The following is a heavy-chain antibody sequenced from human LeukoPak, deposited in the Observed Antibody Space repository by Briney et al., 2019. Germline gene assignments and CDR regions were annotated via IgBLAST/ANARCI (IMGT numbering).Heavy chain of an antibody. V-gene: IGHV3-66*02. J-gene: IGHJ3*02. CDR2: IYSGGST. CDR3: ARFMVVAASHAFDI. D-gene: IGHD2-15*01. Sequence: GGSLRLSCAASGFTVSSNYMSWVRQAPGKGVEWVSVIYSGGSTYYADSVKGRFTISRDNSKNTLYLQMNSLRAEDTAVYYCARFMVVAASHAFDIWGQGTMVTVSS. CDR1: GFTVSSNY.